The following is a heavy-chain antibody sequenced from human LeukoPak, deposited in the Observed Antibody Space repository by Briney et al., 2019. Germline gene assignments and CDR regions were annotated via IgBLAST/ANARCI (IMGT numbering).Heavy chain of an antibody. CDR3: ARASAATHFAMDV. CDR2: IEQDGSEK. CDR1: GFRFSSYW. Sequence: GGSLRLSCEVSGFRFSSYWMTWVRQAPGKGLEGVANIEQDGSEKYYVDSVKGRFTISRDNAKNSLSLQMNSLRAEDTAVYYCARASAATHFAMDVWGQGTTVTVSS. J-gene: IGHJ6*02. D-gene: IGHD6-13*01. V-gene: IGHV3-7*05.